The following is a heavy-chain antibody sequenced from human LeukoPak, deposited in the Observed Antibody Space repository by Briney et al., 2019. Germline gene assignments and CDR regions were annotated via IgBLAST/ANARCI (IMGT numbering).Heavy chain of an antibody. CDR1: GGTFSSYA. V-gene: IGHV1-69*04. J-gene: IGHJ4*02. D-gene: IGHD2-2*01. Sequence: ASVKVSCKASGGTFSSYAISWVRQAPGQGLEWMGRIIPILGIANYAQKFQGRVTITADKSTSTAYMELSSLRSEDTAVYYCAREFAYCSSTSCHFDYWGQGTLVTVSS. CDR3: AREFAYCSSTSCHFDY. CDR2: IIPILGIA.